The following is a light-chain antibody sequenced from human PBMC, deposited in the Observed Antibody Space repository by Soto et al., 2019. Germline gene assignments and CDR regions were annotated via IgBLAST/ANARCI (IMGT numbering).Light chain of an antibody. CDR2: DAS. CDR3: QQYNSYSYT. Sequence: DIQMTQSPSTLSASVGDRVTITCRASQSISSWLAWYQQKPGKAPKLLIYDASSLDSGVPSRFSGSGSGTEFTLTISSLQPDDFATYYCQQYNSYSYTVGQGTKVDSK. CDR1: QSISSW. J-gene: IGKJ2*01. V-gene: IGKV1-5*01.